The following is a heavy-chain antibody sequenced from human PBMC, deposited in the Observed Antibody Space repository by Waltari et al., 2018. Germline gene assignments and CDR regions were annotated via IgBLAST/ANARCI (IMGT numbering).Heavy chain of an antibody. V-gene: IGHV3-43D*04. J-gene: IGHJ6*02. CDR2: SRWECGST. Sequence: EVQLVESGGVVVQPGGSLRLSCAASGFTFDDYAMHWVRQAPGKGLEWVSLSRWECGSTDYADSVKGRFTIARDNSKNSLYLQMNSLRAEDTALYDCASQRHRYGMDVWGQGTTVTVSS. CDR3: ASQRHRYGMDV. D-gene: IGHD6-25*01. CDR1: GFTFDDYA.